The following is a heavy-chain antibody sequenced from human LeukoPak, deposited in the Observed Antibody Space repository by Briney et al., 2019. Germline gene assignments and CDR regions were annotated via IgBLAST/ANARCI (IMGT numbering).Heavy chain of an antibody. V-gene: IGHV3-23*01. D-gene: IGHD5-24*01. CDR2: IGASGEST. CDR3: AKDIQLST. CDR1: GFTFSVAA. J-gene: IGHJ3*01. Sequence: GGSLRLSCAASGFTFSVAAMTWVRQAPGKWLEWVSLIGASGESTYYADSVKGRFTISRDNSKNTLSLQMNSLRVEDTAMYFCAKDIQLSTWGLGTMDTVSS.